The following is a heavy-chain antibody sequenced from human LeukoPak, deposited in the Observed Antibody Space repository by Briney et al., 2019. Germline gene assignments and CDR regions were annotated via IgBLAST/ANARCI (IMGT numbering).Heavy chain of an antibody. J-gene: IGHJ4*02. D-gene: IGHD3-10*01. Sequence: SETLSLTCSVSGGSLTSYYWSWIRQSPGKALEWIGYIYYRGNTNYNPSLKSRVTISVDTSTKQFSLRLSSVTAADTAVYYCARDMGSGSYPYYFDYWGQGTLVTVSS. CDR3: ARDMGSGSYPYYFDY. V-gene: IGHV4-59*12. CDR1: GGSLTSYY. CDR2: IYYRGNT.